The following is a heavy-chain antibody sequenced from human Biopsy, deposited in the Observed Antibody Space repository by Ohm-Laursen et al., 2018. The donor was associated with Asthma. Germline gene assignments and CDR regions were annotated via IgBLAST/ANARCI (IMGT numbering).Heavy chain of an antibody. D-gene: IGHD1-7*01. CDR1: GGTFSSYA. V-gene: IGHV1-2*06. CDR2: INPNSGGT. CDR3: ARGGITGTTAWFDP. Sequence: ESSVKVSCKASGGTFSSYAISWVRQAPGQGLEWMGRINPNSGGTNYAQKFQGRVTVTRDTSISTAYMELSRLRSDDTAVYYCARGGITGTTAWFDPWGQGTLVTVSS. J-gene: IGHJ5*02.